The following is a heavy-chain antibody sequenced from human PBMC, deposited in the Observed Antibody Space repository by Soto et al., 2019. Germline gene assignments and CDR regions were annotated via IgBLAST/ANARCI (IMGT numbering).Heavy chain of an antibody. CDR3: ARFSFVTQYYYYHMDV. Sequence: SETLSLACAVSSDSISRSHWLTWVRQSPGKGLEWLGDIYYSGSVYYNPSLRSRISISMDKSNNQFSLNLSSVTAADTAVYYCARFSFVTQYYYYHMDVRAKGTPVTGSS. D-gene: IGHD2-21*02. CDR2: IYYSGSV. J-gene: IGHJ6*03. CDR1: SDSISRSHW. V-gene: IGHV4-4*02.